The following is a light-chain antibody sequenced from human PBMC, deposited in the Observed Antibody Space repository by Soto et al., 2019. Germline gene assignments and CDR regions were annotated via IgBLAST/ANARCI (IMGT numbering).Light chain of an antibody. J-gene: IGKJ4*01. CDR3: QQLNSYPVT. CDR1: QGISSY. Sequence: IQLTQSPSSLSASLGDRVTITCRASQGISSYLACYQQKPGKAPKLLIYAASTLQSGVPSRFSGSGSGTDFTLTISSLQPEDFATYYCQQLNSYPVTFGGGTKVDI. V-gene: IGKV1-9*01. CDR2: AAS.